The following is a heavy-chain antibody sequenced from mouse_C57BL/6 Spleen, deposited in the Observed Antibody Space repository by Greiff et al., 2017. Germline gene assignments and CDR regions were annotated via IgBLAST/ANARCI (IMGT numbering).Heavy chain of an antibody. CDR3: ARTRRGYFDV. V-gene: IGHV1-50*01. J-gene: IGHJ1*03. Sequence: VQLQQPGAELVKPGASVKLSCKASGYTFTSYWMQWVKQRPGQGLEWIGEIDPSDSYTNYNQKFKGKATLTVDTSSSTAYMQLSSLTSEDSAVYYCARTRRGYFDVWGTGTTVTVSS. CDR2: IDPSDSYT. CDR1: GYTFTSYW.